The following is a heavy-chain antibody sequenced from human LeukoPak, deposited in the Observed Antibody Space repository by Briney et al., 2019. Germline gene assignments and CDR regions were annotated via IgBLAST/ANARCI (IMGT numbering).Heavy chain of an antibody. J-gene: IGHJ3*01. CDR2: IYSSGST. D-gene: IGHD3-22*01. CDR3: ARHFTYYYDSSGYPRDIFDL. V-gene: IGHV4-59*08. Sequence: SETQSPTCSVSGGSMSGYYWSWIRQSPVKGLVWIGYIYSSGSTNYNPSLKSRVTMSVDLSENQFSLELNSVTAADTALYYCARHFTYYYDSSGYPRDIFDLWAQRPMVTVSS. CDR1: GGSMSGYY.